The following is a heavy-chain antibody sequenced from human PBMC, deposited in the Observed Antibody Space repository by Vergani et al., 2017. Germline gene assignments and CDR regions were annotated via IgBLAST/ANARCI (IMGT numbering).Heavy chain of an antibody. V-gene: IGHV3-30-3*01. Sequence: VQLLESGGGLVQPGGSLRLSCAASGFTFSSYAMSWVRQAPGKGLEWVAVISYDGSNKYYADSVKGRFTISRDNSKNTLYLQMNSLRAEDTAVYYCARDRREYSYGPAFDYWGQGTLVTVSS. J-gene: IGHJ4*02. CDR1: GFTFSSYA. CDR3: ARDRREYSYGPAFDY. D-gene: IGHD5-18*01. CDR2: ISYDGSNK.